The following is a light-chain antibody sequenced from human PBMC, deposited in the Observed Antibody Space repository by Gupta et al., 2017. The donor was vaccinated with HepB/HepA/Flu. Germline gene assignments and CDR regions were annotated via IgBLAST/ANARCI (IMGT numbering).Light chain of an antibody. V-gene: IGKV1-33*01. Sequence: QVTQSPSSLSASVGHRVTITCQASQDSSNYLNWYQQKPGKAPKLLIYGASNVETGVPSRFSGSGSGTDFTFTISSLQPEDVATYYCQQVDSHPLTFGGGTKVEIK. CDR2: GAS. CDR1: QDSSNY. J-gene: IGKJ4*01. CDR3: QQVDSHPLT.